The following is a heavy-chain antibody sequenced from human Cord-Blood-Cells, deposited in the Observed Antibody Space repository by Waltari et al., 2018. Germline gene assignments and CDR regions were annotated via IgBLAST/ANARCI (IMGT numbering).Heavy chain of an antibody. V-gene: IGHV4-34*01. Sequence: QVQLQQWGAGLLKPSETLSLTCAVYGGSFSGYYWSWIRQPPGKGLEWIGEINHSGSTNYNPSLKSRVTISVDTSKNQFSLKLSSVTAADTAVYYCARSSSSDAFDIWGQGTTVTVSS. J-gene: IGHJ3*02. CDR2: INHSGST. CDR1: GGSFSGYY. CDR3: ARSSSSDAFDI. D-gene: IGHD6-13*01.